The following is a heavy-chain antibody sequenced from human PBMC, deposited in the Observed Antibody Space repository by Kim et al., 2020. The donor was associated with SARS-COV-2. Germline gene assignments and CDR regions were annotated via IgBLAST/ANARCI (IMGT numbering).Heavy chain of an antibody. CDR2: INRDASEK. CDR3: ARDAFSGYYS. D-gene: IGHD5-12*01. J-gene: IGHJ4*02. CDR1: GFTFSAYW. V-gene: IGHV3-7*01. Sequence: GGSLRLSCAASGFTFSAYWMSWVRQAPGKGPEWVANINRDASEKHYVEFVGGRFTISRDDTTDSLYLQMNSLRAEDTAVYYCARDAFSGYYSWGPGTLVT.